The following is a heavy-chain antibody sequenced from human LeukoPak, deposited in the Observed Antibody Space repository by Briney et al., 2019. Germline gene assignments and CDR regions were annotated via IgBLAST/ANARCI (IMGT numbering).Heavy chain of an antibody. CDR1: GFTFSSYA. V-gene: IGHV3-30*04. D-gene: IGHD6-13*01. CDR3: ARDISLGAADYYFDY. J-gene: IGHJ4*02. CDR2: ISFDGRDK. Sequence: GGSLRLSCAASGFTFSSYAMHRVRQAPGKGLEWVAVISFDGRDKYYADSLKGRFTISRDNSKNTLYLQVNILRAEDTAVYYCARDISLGAADYYFDYWGQGTLVTVSS.